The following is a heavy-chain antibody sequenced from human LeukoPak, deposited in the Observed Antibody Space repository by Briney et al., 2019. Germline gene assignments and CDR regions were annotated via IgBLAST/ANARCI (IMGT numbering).Heavy chain of an antibody. CDR1: GFTFSSYD. J-gene: IGHJ4*02. V-gene: IGHV3-30*18. D-gene: IGHD5-18*01. CDR3: AKDIRRGYNFGYDQFAY. Sequence: PGGSLRLSCAVSGFTFSSYDMHWVRQAPGKGLEWVTLISYDGGNKYYGDSVKGRFTISRDNSKNTVSLQMNSLRAEDTALYYCAKDIRRGYNFGYDQFAYWGQGILVTVSS. CDR2: ISYDGGNK.